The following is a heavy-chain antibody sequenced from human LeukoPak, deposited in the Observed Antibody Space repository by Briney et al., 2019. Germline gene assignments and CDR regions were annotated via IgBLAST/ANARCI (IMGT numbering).Heavy chain of an antibody. CDR1: GFTFSSYN. J-gene: IGHJ3*02. D-gene: IGHD3-3*01. CDR2: ISSSSSTI. CDR3: AKDRVLRFLEWSYDAFDI. V-gene: IGHV3-48*01. Sequence: GGSLRLSCAASGFTFSSYNMNWVRQAPGKGLEWVSYISSSSSTIYYADSVKGRFTISRDNSKNTLYLQMNSLRAEDTAVYYCAKDRVLRFLEWSYDAFDIWGQGTMVTVSS.